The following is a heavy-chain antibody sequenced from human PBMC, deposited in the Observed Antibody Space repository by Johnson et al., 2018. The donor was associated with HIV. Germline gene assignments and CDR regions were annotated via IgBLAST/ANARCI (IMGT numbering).Heavy chain of an antibody. CDR1: GFTFSSYG. CDR2: ISYDGSNK. CDR3: ARGWDWGSLGAFDI. V-gene: IGHV3-30*03. Sequence: QVQLVESGGGVVQPGRSLRLSCAASGFTFSSYGMHWVRQAPGKGLEWVAVISYDGSNKYYADSVKGRFTISRDNSKNSLYLHMNSLRAEDTAVYYCARGWDWGSLGAFDIWGQGTMVTVSS. J-gene: IGHJ3*02. D-gene: IGHD7-27*01.